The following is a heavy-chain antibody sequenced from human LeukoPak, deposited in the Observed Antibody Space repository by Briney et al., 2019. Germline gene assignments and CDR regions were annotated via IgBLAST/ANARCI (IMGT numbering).Heavy chain of an antibody. V-gene: IGHV3-30*04. CDR2: ISYDGSNK. Sequence: GGSLRLSCAASGFTFGSYAMHWVRQAPGKGLEWVAVISYDGSNKYYADSVKGRFTISRDNSKNTLYLQMNSLRAEDTAVYYCASGRYDSNGYYQYYFDYWGQGTLVTVSS. D-gene: IGHD3-22*01. J-gene: IGHJ4*02. CDR3: ASGRYDSNGYYQYYFDY. CDR1: GFTFGSYA.